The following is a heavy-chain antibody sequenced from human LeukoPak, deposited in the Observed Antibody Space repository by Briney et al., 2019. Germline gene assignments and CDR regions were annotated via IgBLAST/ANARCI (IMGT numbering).Heavy chain of an antibody. J-gene: IGHJ4*01. D-gene: IGHD5-18*01. CDR2: IYYSRSTNH. Sequence: SETLSLTCTVSGGSISHYYWSWIRQPPGKGLEWIGYIYYSRSTNHNYNPSLKSRVTISVDTSKNQFSLKLNSVAAADTAVYYCARSPLYSSTTWIFDYWGHGTLVTVSS. CDR1: GGSISHYY. V-gene: IGHV4-59*01. CDR3: ARSPLYSSTTWIFDY.